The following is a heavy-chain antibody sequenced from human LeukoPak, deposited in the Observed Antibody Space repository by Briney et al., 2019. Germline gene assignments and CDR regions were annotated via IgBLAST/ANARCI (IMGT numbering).Heavy chain of an antibody. CDR1: GHSISSGYY. D-gene: IGHD3-3*01. CDR2: IYHSGST. J-gene: IGHJ4*02. CDR3: ARHGFWSGYNYVLDY. V-gene: IGHV4-38-2*01. Sequence: SETLSLTCAVSGHSISSGYYWGWIRQPPGKVLEWIGNIYHSGSTYYNPSLKSRFTISVDTSKNQFSLKLSSVTAADTAVYYCARHGFWSGYNYVLDYWGQGTLVTVSS.